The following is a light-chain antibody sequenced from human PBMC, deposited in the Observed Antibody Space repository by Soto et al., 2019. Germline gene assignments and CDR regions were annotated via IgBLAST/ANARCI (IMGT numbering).Light chain of an antibody. CDR1: QSVSSSD. V-gene: IGKV3-20*01. Sequence: EIVLTQSPGTLSLSPGERATLSCRASQSVSSSDLVWYQQKPGQAPRLLIYGAFNRATGIPDRFSGSGSGTDFTLTISRLEPEDFAVFYCQYYGSSPSFGQGTQVEIK. CDR2: GAF. J-gene: IGKJ1*01. CDR3: QYYGSSPS.